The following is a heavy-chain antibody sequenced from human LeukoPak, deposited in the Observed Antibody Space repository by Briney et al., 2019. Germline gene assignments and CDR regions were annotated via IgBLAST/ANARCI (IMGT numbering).Heavy chain of an antibody. D-gene: IGHD3-10*01. V-gene: IGHV1-8*01. J-gene: IGHJ3*02. CDR1: GYTFTSYD. CDR2: MNPNSGNT. CDR3: ASPGVLLSASLAFGI. Sequence: ASVKVSCKATGYTFTSYDINWVRQATGQGLEWMGRMNPNSGNTGYAQKFQGRITMTRDTSISTAYMELSSLGSEDTAVYYCASPGVLLSASLAFGIWGQGTLVTVSS.